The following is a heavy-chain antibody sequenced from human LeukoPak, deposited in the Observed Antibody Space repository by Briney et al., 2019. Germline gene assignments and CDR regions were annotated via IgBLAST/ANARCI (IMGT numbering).Heavy chain of an antibody. D-gene: IGHD2-2*01. CDR2: IYYSGST. Sequence: SETLSLTCTVSGGTISSSSYYWGWIRQPPGKGLEWIGSIYYSGSTYYNPSLKSRVTISVDTSKNQFSLKLSSVTAAYTPVYYCARLEGEYQLLSLSVFGYWGQGTLVTVSS. CDR1: GGTISSSSYY. J-gene: IGHJ4*02. CDR3: ARLEGEYQLLSLSVFGY. V-gene: IGHV4-39*01.